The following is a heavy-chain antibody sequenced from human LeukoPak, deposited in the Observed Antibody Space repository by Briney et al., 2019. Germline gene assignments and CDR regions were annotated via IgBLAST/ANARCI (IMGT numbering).Heavy chain of an antibody. CDR1: GGSFSDYY. Sequence: SETLSLTCAVYGGSFSDYYWNWIRQPPGKGLEWIGEINHSGSTNYNPSLKSRVTISVDTSKNQFSLMLSSVTAADTAMFYCARGAYSGSYYYFDCWGQGTLVTVSS. CDR2: INHSGST. V-gene: IGHV4-34*01. J-gene: IGHJ4*02. D-gene: IGHD1-26*01. CDR3: ARGAYSGSYYYFDC.